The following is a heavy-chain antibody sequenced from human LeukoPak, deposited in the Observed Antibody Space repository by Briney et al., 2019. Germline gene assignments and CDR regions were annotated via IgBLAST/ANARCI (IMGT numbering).Heavy chain of an antibody. D-gene: IGHD5-12*01. CDR3: TRDRGYDYFFDY. J-gene: IGHJ4*02. CDR2: INPNSGGT. V-gene: IGHV1-2*06. Sequence: ASVKVSCKTSGYTFTGYYMHWVRQAPGQGLEWMGRINPNSGGTNYAQKFQGRVTMTRDTSISTAYMELSRLRSDDTAVYYCTRDRGYDYFFDYWGQGTLVTVSS. CDR1: GYTFTGYY.